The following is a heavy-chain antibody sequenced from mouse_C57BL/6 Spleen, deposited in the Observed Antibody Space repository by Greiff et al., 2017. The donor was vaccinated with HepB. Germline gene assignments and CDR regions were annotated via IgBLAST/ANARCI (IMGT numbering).Heavy chain of an antibody. V-gene: IGHV1-54*01. CDR1: GYAFTNYL. CDR3: ARWGYDYDVFDY. J-gene: IGHJ2*01. Sequence: QVQLQQSGAELVRPGTSVKVSCKASGYAFTNYLIEWVKQRPGQGLEWIGVINPGSGGTNYNEKFKGKATLTADKSSSTAYMQLSSLTSEDSAVYFCARWGYDYDVFDYGGQGTTLTVSS. D-gene: IGHD2-4*01. CDR2: INPGSGGT.